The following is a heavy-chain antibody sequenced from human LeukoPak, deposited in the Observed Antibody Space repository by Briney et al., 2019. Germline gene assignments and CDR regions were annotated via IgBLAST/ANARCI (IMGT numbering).Heavy chain of an antibody. Sequence: PGGSLRLSCAASGFTFSSYEMNWVRQAPGKGLEWVSHISSSSSTIYYADSVKGRFTISRDNAKNSLYLQMNSLRAEDTAVYYCARVTGYMIEDYFDYWGQGTLVTVSS. CDR1: GFTFSSYE. V-gene: IGHV3-48*01. J-gene: IGHJ4*02. D-gene: IGHD3-22*01. CDR3: ARVTGYMIEDYFDY. CDR2: ISSSSSTI.